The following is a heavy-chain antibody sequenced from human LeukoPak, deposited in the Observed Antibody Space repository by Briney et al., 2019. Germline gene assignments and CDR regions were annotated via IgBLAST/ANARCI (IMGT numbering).Heavy chain of an antibody. Sequence: PSETLSLTCAVSGGSFSSGGYSWSWIRQPPGKGLEWIGYIYHSGSTYYNPSLKSRVTISVDRSKNQFSLKLSSVTAADTAVYYCARDRIAARLSYWGQGTLVTVSS. V-gene: IGHV4-30-2*01. CDR2: IYHSGST. CDR3: ARDRIAARLSY. D-gene: IGHD6-6*01. J-gene: IGHJ4*02. CDR1: GGSFSSGGYS.